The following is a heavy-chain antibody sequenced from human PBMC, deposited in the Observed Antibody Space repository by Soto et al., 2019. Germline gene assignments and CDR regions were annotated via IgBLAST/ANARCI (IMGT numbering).Heavy chain of an antibody. CDR2: MNPNSGNT. CDR1: GYTFTSYD. V-gene: IGHV1-8*01. D-gene: IGHD2-21*02. CDR3: ARGRYCGGDCYSDAFDI. Sequence: QVQLVQSGAEVKKPGASVKVSCKASGYTFTSYDINWLRQATGQGLEWMGWMNPNSGNTGYAQKFQGRVTMTRNTSISTAYMELSSLRSEDTAVYYCARGRYCGGDCYSDAFDIWGQGTMVTVSS. J-gene: IGHJ3*02.